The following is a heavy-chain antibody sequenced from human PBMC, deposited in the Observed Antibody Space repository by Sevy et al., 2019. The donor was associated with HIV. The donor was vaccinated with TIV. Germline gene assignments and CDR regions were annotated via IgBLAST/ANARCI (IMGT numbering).Heavy chain of an antibody. V-gene: IGHV3-7*03. D-gene: IGHD1-26*01. CDR2: IKQDGSEA. CDR1: GFNFRNFW. CDR3: VSDKEVGASVLDA. Sequence: GGSLRLSCVASGFNFRNFWMSCVRQAPGKGLECVADIKQDGSEACYVDSVKGRCTISRDNAKNSLYLQMNSLRDEDTAMYICVSDKEVGASVLDAWGQGTPVTVSS. J-gene: IGHJ5*02.